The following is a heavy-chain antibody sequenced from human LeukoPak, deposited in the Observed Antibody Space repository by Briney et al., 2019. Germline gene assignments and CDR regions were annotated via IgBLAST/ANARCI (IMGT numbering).Heavy chain of an antibody. J-gene: IGHJ4*02. D-gene: IGHD3-22*01. CDR2: IKQDGSEK. CDR1: GFTFSSYW. CDR3: ARDETDYYDSSGYKGY. V-gene: IGHV3-7*01. Sequence: GGSLRLSCAASGFTFSSYWMSWVRQAPGKGLEWVANIKQDGSEKYYVDSVKGRFTISRDNAKNSLYLQMNSLRAEDTAVYYCARDETDYYDSSGYKGYRGQGTLVTVSS.